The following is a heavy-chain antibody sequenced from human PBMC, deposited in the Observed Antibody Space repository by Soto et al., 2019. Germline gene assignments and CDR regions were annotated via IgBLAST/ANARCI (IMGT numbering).Heavy chain of an antibody. CDR3: ASGIVHDY. J-gene: IGHJ4*02. D-gene: IGHD1-26*01. CDR2: ISSSGSTI. Sequence: EVQLVESGGGLVQPGGSLRLSCAASGFTFSSYEMNWVRQAPGKGLEYISYISSSGSTIYYADSVKGRFTISRDNAKKSLYLQMNSLRAEDTAVYYSASGIVHDYWGQGTLVTVSS. V-gene: IGHV3-48*03. CDR1: GFTFSSYE.